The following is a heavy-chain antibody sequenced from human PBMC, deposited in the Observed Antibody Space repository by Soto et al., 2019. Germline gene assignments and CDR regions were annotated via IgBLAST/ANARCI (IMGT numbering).Heavy chain of an antibody. Sequence: GGSLRLSCAASGFTLSDYGMHWVRQVPGKGLLWVSRISVDGGDTTYADSVKGRFTISRDNAKNTLYLQMDTLRAEDTAIYYCARAPEKSPIAYWAHGTLVPVPS. V-gene: IGHV3-74*01. CDR2: ISVDGGDT. CDR3: ARAPEKSPIAY. CDR1: GFTLSDYG. J-gene: IGHJ4*01.